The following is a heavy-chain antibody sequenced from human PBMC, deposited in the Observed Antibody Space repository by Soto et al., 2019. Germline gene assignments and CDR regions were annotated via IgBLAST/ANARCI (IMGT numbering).Heavy chain of an antibody. CDR1: GGSISSGDYY. J-gene: IGHJ5*02. CDR2: IYYSGST. Sequence: QVQLQESGPGLVKPSQTLSLTCTVSGGSISSGDYYWRWIRQPPGKGLEWIGYIYYSGSTYYNPSLKSRVTISVDTSKNQFSLKLSSVTAADTAVYYCVRAMVVTQDWCDPWGQGKLVTVSS. CDR3: VRAMVVTQDWCDP. V-gene: IGHV4-30-4*01. D-gene: IGHD2-21*02.